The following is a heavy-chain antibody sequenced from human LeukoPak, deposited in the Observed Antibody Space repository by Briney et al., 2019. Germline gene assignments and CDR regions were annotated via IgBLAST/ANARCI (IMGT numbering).Heavy chain of an antibody. Sequence: ASVKVSCKASGYSFTSHYMHWVRQAPGQGLEWLGLINPSGSSTLYAQKFQGRVTMTRDMSTTTDYMELSSLRSEDTAVYYCARGLDSSYFDYWGQGTLVTVSS. CDR2: INPSGSST. D-gene: IGHD3-22*01. J-gene: IGHJ4*02. CDR3: ARGLDSSYFDY. CDR1: GYSFTSHY. V-gene: IGHV1-46*01.